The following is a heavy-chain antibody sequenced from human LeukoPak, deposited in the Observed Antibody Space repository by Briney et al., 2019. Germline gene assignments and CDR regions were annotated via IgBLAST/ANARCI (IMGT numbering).Heavy chain of an antibody. D-gene: IGHD5-18*01. CDR2: IIPIFGTA. CDR3: ARDIGGVDTAMVNWFDP. J-gene: IGHJ5*02. V-gene: IGHV1-69*13. Sequence: ASVKVSCKASGGTFSSYAISWVRQAPGQGLEWMGGIIPIFGTANYAQKFQGRVTITADESTSTAYMELSSLRSEDTAVYYCARDIGGVDTAMVNWFDPWGQGTLVTVSS. CDR1: GGTFSSYA.